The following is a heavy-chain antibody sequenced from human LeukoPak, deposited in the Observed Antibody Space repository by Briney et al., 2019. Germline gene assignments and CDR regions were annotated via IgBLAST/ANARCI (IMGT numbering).Heavy chain of an antibody. Sequence: GRSLRLSCAASGFTFSSYGMHWVRQAPGKGLEWVANIKQDGSEKYYVDSVKGRFTISRDNAKNSLYLQMNSLRAEDTAVYYCAVQPRDYFDYWGQGTLVTVSS. CDR3: AVQPRDYFDY. CDR1: GFTFSSYG. J-gene: IGHJ4*02. V-gene: IGHV3-7*01. CDR2: IKQDGSEK.